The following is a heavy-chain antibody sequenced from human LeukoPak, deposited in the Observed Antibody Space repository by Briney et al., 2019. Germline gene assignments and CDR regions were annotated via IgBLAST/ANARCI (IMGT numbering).Heavy chain of an antibody. V-gene: IGHV3-23*01. Sequence: GGSLRLSCAASGFTFSSYAMSWVRQAPGKGLEWVSAISGSGGSTYYADSVKGRFTISRDNSKNTLYLQMNSLRAEDTAVYHCAKEITMVRGVKPNWFDPWGQGTLVTVSS. CDR3: AKEITMVRGVKPNWFDP. D-gene: IGHD3-10*01. CDR1: GFTFSSYA. CDR2: ISGSGGST. J-gene: IGHJ5*02.